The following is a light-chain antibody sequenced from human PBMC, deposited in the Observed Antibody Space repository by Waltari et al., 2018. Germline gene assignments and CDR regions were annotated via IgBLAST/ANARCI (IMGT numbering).Light chain of an antibody. V-gene: IGLV3-25*03. CDR3: QSADSSGTSYVV. J-gene: IGLJ2*01. CDR1: ALPKQY. CDR2: KDS. Sequence: SYELTQPPSVSVSPGQTARITCSGDALPKQYAYWYQQKPGQAPVLGIYKDSERPSGIPGRFSGSSSGTTFTLTISGVQAEDEADYYCQSADSSGTSYVVFGGGTKLTVL.